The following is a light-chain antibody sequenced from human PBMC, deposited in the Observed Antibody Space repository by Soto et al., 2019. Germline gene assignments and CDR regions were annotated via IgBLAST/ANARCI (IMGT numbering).Light chain of an antibody. J-gene: IGKJ4*01. Sequence: EIVLTQSPGTLSLSPGERVTLSCRASQSVSNNYLAWYQQKPGQAPRLLIYGASNRATGIPDRFSGSGSGTDFTLTISRLEPEDFAVYYCQQFSSYPLTFGGGTKVDIK. CDR3: QQFSSYPLT. CDR2: GAS. V-gene: IGKV3-20*01. CDR1: QSVSNNY.